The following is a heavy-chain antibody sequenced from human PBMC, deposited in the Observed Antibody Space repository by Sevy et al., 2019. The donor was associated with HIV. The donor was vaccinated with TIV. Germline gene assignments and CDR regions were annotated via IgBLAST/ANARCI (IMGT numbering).Heavy chain of an antibody. CDR3: ARVRARGLLWFGKTFDP. V-gene: IGHV3-21*01. J-gene: IGHJ5*02. D-gene: IGHD3-10*01. CDR1: GFAFSSYS. Sequence: GGSLRLSCAASGFAFSSYSMNWVCQAPGKGLEWVSSISSSSSYIYYADSVKGRFTISRDNAKNSLYLQMNSLRAEDTAVYYCARVRARGLLWFGKTFDPWGQGTLVTVSS. CDR2: ISSSSSYI.